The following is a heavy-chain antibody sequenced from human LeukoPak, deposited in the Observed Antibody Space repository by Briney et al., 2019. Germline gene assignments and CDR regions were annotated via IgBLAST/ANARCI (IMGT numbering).Heavy chain of an antibody. CDR3: AREVVRGERMDV. D-gene: IGHD3-10*01. CDR2: IYSGGST. Sequence: GGSLRLSCAASGFTVSSNYMSWVRQAPGKGLEWVSVIYSGGSTYYADSVKGRFTISRDNSKNTLYLQMNSLRAEDTAVYYCAREVVRGERMDVWGQGTTVTVSS. J-gene: IGHJ6*02. CDR1: GFTVSSNY. V-gene: IGHV3-66*01.